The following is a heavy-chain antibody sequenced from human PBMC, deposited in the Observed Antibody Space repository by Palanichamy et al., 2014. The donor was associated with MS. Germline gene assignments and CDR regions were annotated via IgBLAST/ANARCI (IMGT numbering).Heavy chain of an antibody. D-gene: IGHD6-13*01. CDR3: ARDINYSGAGTFDY. Sequence: QLVEVWGRAWSSLGGSLRLSCAASGFTFRSYAMHWVRQAPGKGLEWVGVISYDGSNKYYADSAKGRFTISRDNSKNTLYLQMNSLRPEDTAVYYCARDINYSGAGTFDYWGQGTLVTVSS. J-gene: IGHJ4*02. V-gene: IGHV3-30*04. CDR1: GFTFRSYA. CDR2: ISYDGSNK.